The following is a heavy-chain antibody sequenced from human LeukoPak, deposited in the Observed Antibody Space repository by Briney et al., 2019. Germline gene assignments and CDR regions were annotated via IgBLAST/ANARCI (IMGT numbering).Heavy chain of an antibody. CDR1: GFTFDDYG. CDR2: INWNGGST. J-gene: IGHJ4*02. D-gene: IGHD6-19*01. Sequence: GGSLRLSCAASGFTFDDYGMSWVRQAPGKGLEWVSGINWNGGSTGYADSVKGRFTISRDNAKNSLYLQMNSLRAEDTALYYCAKDRGSVAGPYYFDYWGQGTLVTVSS. CDR3: AKDRGSVAGPYYFDY. V-gene: IGHV3-20*04.